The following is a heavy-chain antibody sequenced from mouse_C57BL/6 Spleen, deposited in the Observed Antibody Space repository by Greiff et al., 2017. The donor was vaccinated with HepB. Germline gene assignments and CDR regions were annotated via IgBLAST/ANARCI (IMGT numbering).Heavy chain of an antibody. CDR1: GYSITSGYY. J-gene: IGHJ3*01. CDR3: AREGGYGNYVGFAY. Sequence: ESGPGLVKPSQSLSLTCSVTGYSITSGYYWNWIRQFPGNKLEWMGYISYDGSNNYNPSLKNRISITRDTSKNQFFLKLNSVTTEDTATYYCAREGGYGNYVGFAYWGQGTLVTVSA. CDR2: ISYDGSN. D-gene: IGHD2-1*01. V-gene: IGHV3-6*01.